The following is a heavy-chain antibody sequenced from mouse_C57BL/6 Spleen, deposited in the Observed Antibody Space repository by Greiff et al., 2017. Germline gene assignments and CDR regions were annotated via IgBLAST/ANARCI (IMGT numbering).Heavy chain of an antibody. D-gene: IGHD2-5*01. CDR3: ARGGDSNYAAWFAY. CDR1: GYTFTSYW. V-gene: IGHV1-69*01. J-gene: IGHJ3*01. CDR2: IDPSDSYT. Sequence: QVQLQQPGAELVMPGASVKLSCKASGYTFTSYWMHWVKQRPGQGLEWIGEIDPSDSYTTYNQKFKGNSTLTVDKSSSTAYMQLSSLTSEDSAVYYCARGGDSNYAAWFAYWGQGTLVTVSA.